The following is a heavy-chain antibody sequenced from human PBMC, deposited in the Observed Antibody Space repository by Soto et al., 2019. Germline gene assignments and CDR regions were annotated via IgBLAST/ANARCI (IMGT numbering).Heavy chain of an antibody. CDR1: GFMFSSYR. CDR3: ARDLTTYGSPHFDY. Sequence: EEQLVESGGGLVKRGGSLRLSCVASGFMFSSYRMNWVRQAPGKGLEWVSSINSGGTYRYYADSVQGRFTISRNNARNSLYLEMNSLGVEDTAVYYCARDLTTYGSPHFDYWGQGTLVTVFS. J-gene: IGHJ4*02. CDR2: INSGGTYR. D-gene: IGHD3-10*01. V-gene: IGHV3-21*06.